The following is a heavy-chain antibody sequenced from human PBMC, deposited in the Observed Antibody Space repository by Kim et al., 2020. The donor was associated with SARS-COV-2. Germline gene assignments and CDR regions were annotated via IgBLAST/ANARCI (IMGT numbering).Heavy chain of an antibody. D-gene: IGHD3-16*02. CDR2: ISYDGSNK. Sequence: GGSLRLSCAASGFTFSSYGMHWVRQAPGKGLEWVAVISYDGSNKYYADSVKGRFTISRDNSKNTLYLQMNSLRAEDTAVYYCARDPNDYVWGSYRYTEPDYWGQGTLVTVSS. J-gene: IGHJ4*02. V-gene: IGHV3-33*05. CDR1: GFTFSSYG. CDR3: ARDPNDYVWGSYRYTEPDY.